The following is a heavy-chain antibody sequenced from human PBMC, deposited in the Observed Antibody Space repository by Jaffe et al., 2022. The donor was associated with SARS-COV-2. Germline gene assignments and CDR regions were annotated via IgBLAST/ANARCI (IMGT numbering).Heavy chain of an antibody. Sequence: QVQLQQWGAGLLKPSETLSLTCAVYGGSFSGYYWSWIRQPPGKGLEWIGEINHSGSTNYNPSLKSRVTISVDTSKNQFSLKLSSVTAADTAVYYCARGRVLYLPRAYYMDVWGKGTTVTVSS. CDR2: INHSGST. CDR3: ARGRVLYLPRAYYMDV. V-gene: IGHV4-34*01. J-gene: IGHJ6*03. D-gene: IGHD2-8*01. CDR1: GGSFSGYY.